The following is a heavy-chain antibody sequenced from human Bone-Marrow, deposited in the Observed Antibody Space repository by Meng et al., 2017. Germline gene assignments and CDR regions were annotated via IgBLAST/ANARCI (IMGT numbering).Heavy chain of an antibody. V-gene: IGHV4-34*01. J-gene: IGHJ4*02. CDR3: ARDGGY. Sequence: VQQEPWGAGLWKPSETLSLTGAVYGGSFSGYYWGWIRQPRRKGLEWIGEINHSGSTNYNPSIKSRVTISVDTSKNQFSLKLSSWTAADTAVYYCARDGGYWGQGTLVNVS. D-gene: IGHD3-16*01. CDR2: INHSGST. CDR1: GGSFSGYY.